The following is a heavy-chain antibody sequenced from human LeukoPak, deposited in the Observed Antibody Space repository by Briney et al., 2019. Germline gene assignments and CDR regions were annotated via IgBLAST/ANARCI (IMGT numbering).Heavy chain of an antibody. CDR3: ARGSTQYSSGWYGLDY. V-gene: IGHV3-74*01. CDR2: VNSDGSST. CDR1: GFTFSSYW. D-gene: IGHD6-19*01. Sequence: GGSLRLSCAASGFTFSSYWMHWVRQAPGKGLVWVSRVNSDGSSTTYADSVKGRFSISRDNAKNTLYLQMNSLRAEDTAVYYCARGSTQYSSGWYGLDYWGQGTLVTVSS. J-gene: IGHJ4*02.